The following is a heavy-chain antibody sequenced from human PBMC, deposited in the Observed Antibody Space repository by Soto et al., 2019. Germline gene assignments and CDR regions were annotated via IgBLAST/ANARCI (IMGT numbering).Heavy chain of an antibody. CDR1: GDTFNFYT. Sequence: QVQLVQSGAEVKKPGSPVRVSCTASGDTFNFYTISWVRQVPGQGPVWMGRIIPMLGMSNYAQKFQGRVTIMADKSTSTVYMNLSVLTSEDTAVYYCATNYGSGSTHFDYWGQGTLVTVSS. J-gene: IGHJ4*02. V-gene: IGHV1-69*02. CDR3: ATNYGSGSTHFDY. CDR2: IIPMLGMS. D-gene: IGHD3-10*01.